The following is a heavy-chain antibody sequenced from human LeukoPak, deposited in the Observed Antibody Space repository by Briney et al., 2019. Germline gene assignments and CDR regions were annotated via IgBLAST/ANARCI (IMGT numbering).Heavy chain of an antibody. CDR3: AHADIVATSRWFDP. Sequence: SGPTLVKPTQTLTLTCTFSGFSLSTSGVGVGWIRQPPEKALEWLPLIYWNYPKRYSPSLTSRLTITKDTSKNQVVLTMTNMDPVDTATYYCAHADIVATSRWFDPWGQGTLVTVSS. CDR1: GFSLSTSGVG. J-gene: IGHJ5*02. V-gene: IGHV2-5*01. CDR2: IYWNYPK. D-gene: IGHD5-12*01.